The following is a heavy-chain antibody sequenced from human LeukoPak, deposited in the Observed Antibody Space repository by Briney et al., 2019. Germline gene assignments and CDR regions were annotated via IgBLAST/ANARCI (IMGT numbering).Heavy chain of an antibody. V-gene: IGHV3-74*01. J-gene: IGHJ4*02. CDR2: INSDGSST. D-gene: IGHD6-19*01. Sequence: GGSLRLSCAASGFTFSSSWMHWVRQAPEKGLVWVSRINSDGSSTSYADSVKGRLTISRDNSKNTLYLQMNSLRAEDTAVYYCAKDHQWLGTSPFDYWGQGTLVTVSS. CDR3: AKDHQWLGTSPFDY. CDR1: GFTFSSSW.